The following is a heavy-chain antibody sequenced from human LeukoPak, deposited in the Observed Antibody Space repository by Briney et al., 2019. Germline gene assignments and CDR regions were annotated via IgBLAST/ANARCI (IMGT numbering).Heavy chain of an antibody. J-gene: IGHJ5*02. D-gene: IGHD3-10*01. Sequence: SETLSLTCTVSGGSISSDSYFWGWIRQTPGKGLEWIGSIFYSGTAYYNPSLKSRATISVDTSKNQFSLRLSSVTATDTAFNYCARQEDVRVTLVRGMTMIPPYFDPWGQGTVVTVSS. CDR1: GGSISSDSYF. V-gene: IGHV4-39*01. CDR3: ARQEDVRVTLVRGMTMIPPYFDP. CDR2: IFYSGTA.